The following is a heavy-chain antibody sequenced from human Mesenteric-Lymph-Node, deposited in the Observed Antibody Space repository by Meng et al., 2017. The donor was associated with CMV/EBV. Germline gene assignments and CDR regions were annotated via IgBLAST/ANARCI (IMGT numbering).Heavy chain of an antibody. V-gene: IGHV4-61*01. CDR1: GGSVRSGNDY. CDR3: ARAGTTSLGRMIDY. Sequence: SETLSLTCSVSGGSVRSGNDYWSWIRQSPGKGLEWIGYVYYIGITNYNPTLKSRVTILVDTSKNQFSLKVTSVTAADTAVYYCARAGTTSLGRMIDYWGQGTLVTVSS. D-gene: IGHD1-7*01. CDR2: VYYIGIT. J-gene: IGHJ4*02.